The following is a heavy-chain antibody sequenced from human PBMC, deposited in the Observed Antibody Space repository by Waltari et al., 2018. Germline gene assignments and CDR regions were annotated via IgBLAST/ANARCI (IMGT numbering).Heavy chain of an antibody. Sequence: QVQLVQSGAEVKKPGASVKVSCKASGYTFTSYYLPWVRQAPGQGLEWMGIINPSGGSTSYAQKFQGRVTMTRDTSTSTVYMELSSLRSEDTAVYYCARVSEGIVGAFDIWGQGTMVTVSS. D-gene: IGHD1-26*01. CDR3: ARVSEGIVGAFDI. CDR2: INPSGGST. V-gene: IGHV1-46*01. CDR1: GYTFTSYY. J-gene: IGHJ3*02.